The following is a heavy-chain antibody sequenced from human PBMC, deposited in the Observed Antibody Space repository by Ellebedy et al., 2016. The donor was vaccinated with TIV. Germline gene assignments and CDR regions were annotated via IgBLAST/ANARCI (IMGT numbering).Heavy chain of an antibody. J-gene: IGHJ4*02. V-gene: IGHV3-49*02. CDR3: STGEVVPDPRHY. D-gene: IGHD3-22*01. Sequence: GRFTISRDDSKSIAYLQMNSLKSEDTAVYYCSTGEVVPDPRHYWGQGTLVTVSS.